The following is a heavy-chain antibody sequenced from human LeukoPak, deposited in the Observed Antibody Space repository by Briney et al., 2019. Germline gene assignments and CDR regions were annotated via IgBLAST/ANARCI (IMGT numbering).Heavy chain of an antibody. D-gene: IGHD2-15*01. CDR2: ISDSGGST. V-gene: IGHV3-64*04. CDR3: ARDCGGGSCYGPYDAFDI. Sequence: PGGSLRLSCSASGFPFSSYAMHWVRQAPGKGLEYVSAISDSGGSTYYADSVKGRFTISRDNAKNSLYLQMNSLRAEDTAVYYCARDCGGGSCYGPYDAFDIWGQGTMVTVSS. CDR1: GFPFSSYA. J-gene: IGHJ3*02.